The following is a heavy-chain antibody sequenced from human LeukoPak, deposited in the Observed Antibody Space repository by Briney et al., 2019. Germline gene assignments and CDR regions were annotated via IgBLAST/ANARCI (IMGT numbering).Heavy chain of an antibody. CDR1: GGSISSSSYY. V-gene: IGHV4-39*07. CDR2: IYYSGST. J-gene: IGHJ6*03. Sequence: SETLSLTSTVSGGSISSSSYYWGWIRQPPGKGLEWIGTIYYSGSTFYNPSLKSRVTVSVDTSKNQFSLKLSSVTAADTAVYYCARETSQKGAHYMDVWGKGTTVTISS. CDR3: ARETSQKGAHYMDV. D-gene: IGHD3-16*01.